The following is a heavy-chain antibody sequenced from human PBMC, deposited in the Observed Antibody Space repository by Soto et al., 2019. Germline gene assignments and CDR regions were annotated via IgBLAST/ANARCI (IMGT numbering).Heavy chain of an antibody. CDR1: GFTFSSYA. CDR2: ISGSGDST. D-gene: IGHD6-13*01. Sequence: EVQLLESGGGLVQPGGSLRLSCAASGFTFSSYAMSWVRQAPGKGLEWVSVISGSGDSTYYADSVRGRFTISRDNSKNTLSQQRTSLRAEDTAVYYCAKDRDGAAAGPTKSYGMDDWGQGTTVTVSS. CDR3: AKDRDGAAAGPTKSYGMDD. J-gene: IGHJ6*02. V-gene: IGHV3-23*01.